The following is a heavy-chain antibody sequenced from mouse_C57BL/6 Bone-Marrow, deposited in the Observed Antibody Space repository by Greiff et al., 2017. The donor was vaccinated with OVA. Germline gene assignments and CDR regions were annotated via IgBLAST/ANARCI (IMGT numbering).Heavy chain of an antibody. CDR2: ISSGSSTI. V-gene: IGHV5-17*01. J-gene: IGHJ2*01. CDR1: GFTFSDYG. CDR3: ARLYFDY. Sequence: EVKLMESGGGLVKPGGSLKLSCAASGFTFSDYGMHWVRQAPEKGLEWVAYISSGSSTIYYADTVKGRFTISRDNAKNTLFLQMPSLRSEDTAMYYCARLYFDYWGQGTTLTVSS.